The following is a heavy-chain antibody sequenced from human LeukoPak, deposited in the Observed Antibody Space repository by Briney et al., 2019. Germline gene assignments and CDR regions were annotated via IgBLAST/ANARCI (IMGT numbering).Heavy chain of an antibody. Sequence: GESLKISCTASGFTFSSYWMNWVCQAPGKGLEWVANIKQDGSEKYYVDSVKGRFTISRDNAKNSLYLQMNSLRDEDTAVYYCARNPAGIGDYWGQGTLVTVSS. CDR2: IKQDGSEK. D-gene: IGHD1-26*01. CDR1: GFTFSSYW. J-gene: IGHJ4*02. V-gene: IGHV3-7*02. CDR3: ARNPAGIGDY.